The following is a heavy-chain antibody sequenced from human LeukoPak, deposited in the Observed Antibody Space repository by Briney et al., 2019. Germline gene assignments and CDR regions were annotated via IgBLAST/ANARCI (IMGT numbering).Heavy chain of an antibody. CDR2: ISYDGSNK. CDR3: AKSRSITMARGVIDSSYYYGMDV. V-gene: IGHV3-30*18. CDR1: GFTFSSYG. Sequence: GRSLRLSCAASGFTFSSYGMHWVRQAPGKGLDWVAVISYDGSNKYYADSVKGRFTISRDNSKNTLYLQMNSLRAEDTAVYYCAKSRSITMARGVIDSSYYYGMDVWGKGTTVTVSS. D-gene: IGHD3-10*01. J-gene: IGHJ6*04.